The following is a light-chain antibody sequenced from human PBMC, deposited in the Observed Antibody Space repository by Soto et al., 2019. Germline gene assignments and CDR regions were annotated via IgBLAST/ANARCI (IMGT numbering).Light chain of an antibody. CDR3: TQTLESRT. CDR1: RILLKANGYTY. CDR2: LGY. Sequence: DIVMTQSPLSLTVTPGEPASISCRSSRILLKANGYTYFHWFLQKPGQSPQLLIYLGYNRAPGVPDRFSGTGSGTDFTLKISRVEAEDVGVYYCTQTLESRTFGQGTKVEIK. J-gene: IGKJ1*01. V-gene: IGKV2-28*01.